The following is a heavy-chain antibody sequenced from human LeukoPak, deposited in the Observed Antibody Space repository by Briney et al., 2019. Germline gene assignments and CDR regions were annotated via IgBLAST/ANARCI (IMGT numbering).Heavy chain of an antibody. J-gene: IGHJ5*02. CDR3: ARLRGYCSGGSCSKATLNWFDP. CDR1: GGSISRYY. D-gene: IGHD2-15*01. Sequence: SETLSLTCTVSGGSISRYYWSWIRQPPGKGLEWIGYIYYSGSTNYNPSLKSRVTISVDTSKNQFSLKLSSVTAADTAVYYCARLRGYCSGGSCSKATLNWFDPWGQGTLVTVSS. CDR2: IYYSGST. V-gene: IGHV4-59*08.